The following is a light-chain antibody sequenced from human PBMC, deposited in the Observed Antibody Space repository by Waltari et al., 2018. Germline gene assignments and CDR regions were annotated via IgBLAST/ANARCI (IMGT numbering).Light chain of an antibody. Sequence: QSALTQPASMSGSPGQSITISCTGTSSDVEGFNFVSWYLQYPGKAPKLIIYDVANRPSGLSHRFSGSRSDNTASRTISGLQAEDEADYNCSSYTSVNARFGGGTKLTVL. CDR1: SSDVEGFNF. CDR2: DVA. V-gene: IGLV2-14*03. CDR3: SSYTSVNAR. J-gene: IGLJ2*01.